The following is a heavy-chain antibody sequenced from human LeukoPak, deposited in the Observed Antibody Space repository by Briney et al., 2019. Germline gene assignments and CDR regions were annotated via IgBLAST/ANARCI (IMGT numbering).Heavy chain of an antibody. D-gene: IGHD6-6*01. CDR2: IIPILGIA. Sequence: SVTVSCKASGGTFSSYAIRWVRQAPGQGLEWMGRIIPILGIADYAQKFQGRVTITADKSTSTAYMELSSLRSEDTAVYYCARTLEYSSSSDPNWFDPWGQGTLVTVSS. CDR3: ARTLEYSSSSDPNWFDP. J-gene: IGHJ5*02. V-gene: IGHV1-69*04. CDR1: GGTFSSYA.